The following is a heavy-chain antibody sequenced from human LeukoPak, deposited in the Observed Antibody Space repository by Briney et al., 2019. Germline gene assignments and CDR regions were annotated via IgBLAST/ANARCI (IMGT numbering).Heavy chain of an antibody. CDR1: GYMFTGYY. CDR2: INPNSGGT. V-gene: IGHV1-2*02. J-gene: IGHJ4*02. Sequence: ASVKVSCKASGYMFTGYYMHWVRQAPGQGLEWMGWINPNSGGTNYAQKFQGRVTMTRDTSISTAYMELSSLRSDDTAAYYCARGYCSGDCFTLFDYWGQGTLVTVSS. D-gene: IGHD2-21*02. CDR3: ARGYCSGDCFTLFDY.